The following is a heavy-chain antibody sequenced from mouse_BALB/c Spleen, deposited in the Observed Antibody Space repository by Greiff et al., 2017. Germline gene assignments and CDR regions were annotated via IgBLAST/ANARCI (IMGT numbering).Heavy chain of an antibody. CDR2: ISSGGSYT. D-gene: IGHD1-1*01. V-gene: IGHV5-9-4*01. CDR1: GFTFSSYA. Sequence: EVQLVESGGGLVKPGGSLKLSCAASGFTFSSYAMSWVRQSPEKRLEWVAEISSGGSYTYYPDTVTGRFTISRDNAKNTLYLEMSSLRSEDTAMYYCARNYGSSPYYAMDYWGQGTSVTVSS. CDR3: ARNYGSSPYYAMDY. J-gene: IGHJ4*01.